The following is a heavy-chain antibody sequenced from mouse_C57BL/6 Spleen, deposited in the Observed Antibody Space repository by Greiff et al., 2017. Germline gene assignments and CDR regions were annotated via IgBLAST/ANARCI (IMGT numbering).Heavy chain of an antibody. V-gene: IGHV5-17*01. CDR3: ARIDGYRWFAY. J-gene: IGHJ3*01. CDR1: GFTFSDYG. CDR2: ISSGSSTI. Sequence: EVKLVESGGGLVKPGGSLKLSCAASGFTFSDYGMHWVRQAPEKGLEWVAYISSGSSTIYYADTVKGRFTISRDNAKNTLFLQMTSLRSEDTAMYYCARIDGYRWFAYWGQGTLVTVSA. D-gene: IGHD2-3*01.